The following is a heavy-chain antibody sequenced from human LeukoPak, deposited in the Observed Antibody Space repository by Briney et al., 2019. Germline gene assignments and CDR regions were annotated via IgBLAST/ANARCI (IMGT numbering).Heavy chain of an antibody. CDR2: ISSSSSYI. CDR1: GFTFSSYS. V-gene: IGHV3-21*01. D-gene: IGHD6-19*01. J-gene: IGHJ4*02. Sequence: GGSLRLSCAASGFTFSSYSMNWVRQAPGKGLEWVSSISSSSSYIYYADSVKGRFTISRDNAKNSLYLQMNSLRAEDTAVYYCARRGAVAGTVDYWGQGTLVTVSS. CDR3: ARRGAVAGTVDY.